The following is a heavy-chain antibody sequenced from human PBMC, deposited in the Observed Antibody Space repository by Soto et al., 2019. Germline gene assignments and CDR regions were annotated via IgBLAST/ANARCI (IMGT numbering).Heavy chain of an antibody. J-gene: IGHJ4*02. V-gene: IGHV1-18*01. Sequence: ASVKVSCKASGYTFTNFGISWVRQAPGQGLEWMGWISAYNGNTNYAQNFQGRVTMTTDTSTSTAYMELRSLSSDDTAVYYCATPQDYDACLDSWGQGTLVTVSS. CDR3: ATPQDYDACLDS. CDR2: ISAYNGNT. CDR1: GYTFTNFG. D-gene: IGHD3-22*01.